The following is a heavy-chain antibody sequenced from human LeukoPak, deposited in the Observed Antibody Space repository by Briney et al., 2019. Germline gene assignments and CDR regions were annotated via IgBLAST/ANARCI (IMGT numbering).Heavy chain of an antibody. CDR3: ARDRYYYDSSGYYQLDY. Sequence: SETLSLTCTVSGNSFGDYYWSWIRQPAGKGLEWIGRIHTSGSTNYNPSLKSRVTMSVDTSKNQFSLKLSSVTAADTAVYYCARDRYYYDSSGYYQLDYWGQGTLVTVSS. J-gene: IGHJ4*02. V-gene: IGHV4-4*07. CDR1: GNSFGDYY. D-gene: IGHD3-22*01. CDR2: IHTSGST.